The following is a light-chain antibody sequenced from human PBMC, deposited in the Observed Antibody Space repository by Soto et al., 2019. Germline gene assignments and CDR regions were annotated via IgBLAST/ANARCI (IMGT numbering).Light chain of an antibody. CDR3: CSYAGSYTFV. V-gene: IGLV2-11*01. CDR1: SSDVGVYNY. CDR2: DVS. Sequence: QSVLTQPRSVSGSPGQSVTMSCTGTSSDVGVYNYVSWYQQYPGKAPKIMIYDVSKRPSGVPDRFSGSKSDNTASLTISGLQAEDEADYYCCSYAGSYTFVFGIGTKVTVL. J-gene: IGLJ1*01.